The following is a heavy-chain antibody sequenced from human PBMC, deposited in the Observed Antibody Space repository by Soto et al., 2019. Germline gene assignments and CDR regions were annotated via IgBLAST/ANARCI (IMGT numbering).Heavy chain of an antibody. Sequence: QVQLVQSGAEVKKPGSAVTVTCKASGAIFSSHAISWVRQAPGQGLEWMGGILPSFGRTNYAQKFQGRVTITADESTRTAYMELSSLKSEDTAVYYCATGGRGYSYAPRFYFEYWGQGTLVTVSS. V-gene: IGHV1-69*01. J-gene: IGHJ4*02. CDR3: ATGGRGYSYAPRFYFEY. CDR2: ILPSFGRT. D-gene: IGHD5-18*01. CDR1: GAIFSSHA.